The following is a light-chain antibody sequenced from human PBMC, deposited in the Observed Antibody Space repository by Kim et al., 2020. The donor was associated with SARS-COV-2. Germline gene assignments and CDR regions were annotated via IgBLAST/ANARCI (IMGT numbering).Light chain of an antibody. V-gene: IGLV7-46*01. J-gene: IGLJ3*02. Sequence: PGRTVTLTRGYSTGPGSSCHWRYWFQQKPGQAPKTLIFGTTNEHSWTPARFSGSLLGGKAALTLSGAQPEDEADYYCLLYDSGPRVFGGGTQLTVL. CDR1: TGPGSSCHW. CDR2: GTT. CDR3: LLYDSGPRV.